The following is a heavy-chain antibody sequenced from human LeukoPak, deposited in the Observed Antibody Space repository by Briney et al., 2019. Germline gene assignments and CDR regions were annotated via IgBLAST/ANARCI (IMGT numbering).Heavy chain of an antibody. V-gene: IGHV4-34*01. CDR2: INHSGSA. CDR1: GGSFSDNY. J-gene: IGHJ3*02. Sequence: SETLSLTCAVYGGSFSDNYWSWLRQPPGKGLECLGEINHSGSANYSPSLGSRVTISVDTSKNQFSLNLRSVTAADTAVYYCASPTTVTTSEYRAFDIWGQGTMVTVSA. CDR3: ASPTTVTTSEYRAFDI. D-gene: IGHD4-17*01.